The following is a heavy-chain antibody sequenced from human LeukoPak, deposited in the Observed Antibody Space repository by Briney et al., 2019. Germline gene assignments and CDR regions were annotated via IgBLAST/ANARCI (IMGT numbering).Heavy chain of an antibody. D-gene: IGHD3-10*01. Sequence: SETLSLTCTVSGGSISSYSWSCIRQPPGKGLEWIGYIYYSGSTNYNPSLKSRVTISVDTSKNQFSLKLSSVTAADTAVYYCARLLWFGELFGYFDYWGQGTLVTVSS. CDR3: ARLLWFGELFGYFDY. V-gene: IGHV4-59*08. J-gene: IGHJ4*02. CDR1: GGSISSYS. CDR2: IYYSGST.